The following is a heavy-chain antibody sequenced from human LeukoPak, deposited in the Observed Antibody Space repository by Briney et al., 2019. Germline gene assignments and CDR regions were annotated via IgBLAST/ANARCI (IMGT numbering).Heavy chain of an antibody. CDR3: TTYGSGRKFDY. CDR1: GFTFSNYG. CDR2: ISGSGGGT. Sequence: PGGSLRLSCAASGFTFSNYGMSWVRQAPGKGLEWASSISGSGGGTYYADSVKGRFTISRDNSKNTLFLQMNSLRAEDTAVYYCTTYGSGRKFDYWGQGTLVTVSS. J-gene: IGHJ4*02. V-gene: IGHV3-23*01. D-gene: IGHD3-10*01.